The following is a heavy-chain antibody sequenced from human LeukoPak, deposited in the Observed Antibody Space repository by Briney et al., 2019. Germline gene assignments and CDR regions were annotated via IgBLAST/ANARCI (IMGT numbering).Heavy chain of an antibody. V-gene: IGHV4-39*07. D-gene: IGHD3-10*01. CDR3: VRLLIWFGQLQNWFAP. J-gene: IGHJ5*02. CDR2: IYHTGPT. CDR1: VGSITNNTVY. Sequence: SETPSLTCTVPVGSITNNTVYTGWIRLPPGKGLGWIGRIYHTGPTSYNPSLKTRVTISVETSKNQCSLKLSSVTAAATPVYYCVRLLIWFGQLQNWFAPWGRGTLVSVSS.